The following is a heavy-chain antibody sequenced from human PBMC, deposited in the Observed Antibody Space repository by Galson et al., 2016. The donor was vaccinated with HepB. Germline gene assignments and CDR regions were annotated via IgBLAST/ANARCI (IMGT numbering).Heavy chain of an antibody. Sequence: TLSLTCTVSDDSISSSSYFWGWIRQPPGKGLEWIGNIYESGSTYYNPSLKSRVTISVDTSKKQLSLTLKSVTPADTAVYYCARSGRIAAAGSPFEHWGQGTLVTASS. CDR2: IYESGST. V-gene: IGHV4-39*07. CDR3: ARSGRIAAAGSPFEH. J-gene: IGHJ1*01. CDR1: DDSISSSSYF. D-gene: IGHD6-13*01.